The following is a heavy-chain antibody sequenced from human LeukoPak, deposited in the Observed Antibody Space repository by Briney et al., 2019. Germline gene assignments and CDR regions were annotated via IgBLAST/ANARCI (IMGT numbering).Heavy chain of an antibody. J-gene: IGHJ3*02. Sequence: PSETLSLTCTVSGDSFSSYYWSWIRQSPGKGLEWIGYIYYSGGIDYNPSHKSRATISVDTSKNQFCLKLRSVTGADTAVYYCARHVTISGPYDASDIWGQGTMVTVSS. V-gene: IGHV4-59*08. D-gene: IGHD5-24*01. CDR2: IYYSGGI. CDR3: ARHVTISGPYDASDI. CDR1: GDSFSSYY.